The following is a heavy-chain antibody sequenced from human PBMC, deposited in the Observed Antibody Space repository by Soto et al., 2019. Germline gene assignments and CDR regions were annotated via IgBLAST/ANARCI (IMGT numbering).Heavy chain of an antibody. CDR2: IWYDGSDK. CDR1: GFTFSGYG. CDR3: ARDGRAVGEWEPSWFDP. J-gene: IGHJ5*02. D-gene: IGHD1-26*01. Sequence: GGSLRLSCAASGFTFSGYGIHWVRQAPGKGLEWVAVIWYDGSDKYYADSVKGRCTISRDNSKNTVYLQMNSLRGEDTALYYCARDGRAVGEWEPSWFDPWGQGIMVTVSS. V-gene: IGHV3-33*01.